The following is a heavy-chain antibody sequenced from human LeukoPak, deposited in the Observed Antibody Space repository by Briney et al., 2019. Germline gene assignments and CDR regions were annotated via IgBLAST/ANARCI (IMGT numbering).Heavy chain of an antibody. CDR3: ARRHYYYDRSGFYYYFDT. CDR1: EYSFTSYW. V-gene: IGHV5-51*01. D-gene: IGHD3-22*01. Sequence: GESRQISCKASEYSFTSYWIGWVRQMPGKGLEGVGNIQPGNPEIRYSPSFQGQVTLSADKSISTAYLQWSSLKASDTAMYYCARRHYYYDRSGFYYYFDTWGQGTQVTVTS. CDR2: IQPGNPEI. J-gene: IGHJ4*02.